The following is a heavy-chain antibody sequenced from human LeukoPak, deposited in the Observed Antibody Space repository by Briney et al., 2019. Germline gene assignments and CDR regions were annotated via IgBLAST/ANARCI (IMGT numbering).Heavy chain of an antibody. CDR1: GYSFIAYW. CDR2: IYPGDSDT. CDR3: ARGGVVGSTSHFDY. Sequence: GESLKISCKGSGYSFIAYWIGWVRQMPGKGLEGMGSIYPGDSDTKYSPSFQGQVTISADKSISTAYLQWSSLKASDTAMYYCARGGVVGSTSHFDYWGQGTLVTVSS. V-gene: IGHV5-51*01. D-gene: IGHD1-26*01. J-gene: IGHJ4*02.